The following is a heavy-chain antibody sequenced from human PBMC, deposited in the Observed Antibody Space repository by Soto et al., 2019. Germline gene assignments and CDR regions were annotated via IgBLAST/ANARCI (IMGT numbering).Heavy chain of an antibody. CDR1: GFAFSTYA. Sequence: EGSLRLSCAAAGFAFSTYAMTWVRQAPGKGLEWVSVISGSGGSSYYAASVKGRFTISRDNSKNTLFLQMNGLRAEDTAVYYCAKVTKRPAAGRHEYYKYLMDVCGQGTKVTVYS. J-gene: IGHJ6*02. D-gene: IGHD6-13*01. CDR3: AKVTKRPAAGRHEYYKYLMDV. V-gene: IGHV3-23*01. CDR2: ISGSGGSS.